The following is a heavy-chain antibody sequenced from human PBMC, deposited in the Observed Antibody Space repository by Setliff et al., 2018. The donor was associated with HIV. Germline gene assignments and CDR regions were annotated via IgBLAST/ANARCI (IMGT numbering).Heavy chain of an antibody. J-gene: IGHJ6*03. Sequence: KPSETLSLTCTVSGGSISGYYWTWIRQPPFKGLEWIGYIHYRGNTDYNPSLKSRVTMSVDTSKNQFSLKLSSVTAADTAVYYCARALSDDSSGYFTPHDHMDVWGKGTTVTVSS. D-gene: IGHD3-22*01. CDR2: IHYRGNT. CDR3: ARALSDDSSGYFTPHDHMDV. CDR1: GGSISGYY. V-gene: IGHV4-59*08.